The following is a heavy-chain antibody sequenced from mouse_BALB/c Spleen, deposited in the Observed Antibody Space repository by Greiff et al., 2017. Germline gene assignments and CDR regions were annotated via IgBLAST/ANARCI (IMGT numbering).Heavy chain of an antibody. CDR3: ARDTDANHGYFDY. J-gene: IGHJ2*01. Sequence: QVQLKESGPGLVAPSQSLSITCTVSGFSLTSYGVHWVRQPPGKGLEWLGVIWAGGSTNYNSALMSRLSISKDNSKSQVFLKMNSLQTDDTAMYYCARDTDANHGYFDYWGQGTTLTVSS. D-gene: IGHD1-1*01. V-gene: IGHV2-9*02. CDR2: IWAGGST. CDR1: GFSLTSYG.